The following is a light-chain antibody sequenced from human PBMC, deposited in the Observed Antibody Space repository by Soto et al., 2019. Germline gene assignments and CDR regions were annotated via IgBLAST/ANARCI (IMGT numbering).Light chain of an antibody. J-gene: IGKJ4*01. CDR2: GAS. CDR1: QTVPNNY. Sequence: EIVLTQSPGTLSLSAGDGVSLSCRASQTVPNNYLAWYQQKPDQAPRLLIFGASNRATGIPDRFGGSGSGTAFTLSISRLEPEDFAVYYCQQYGASPLTFGGGARLEV. CDR3: QQYGASPLT. V-gene: IGKV3-20*01.